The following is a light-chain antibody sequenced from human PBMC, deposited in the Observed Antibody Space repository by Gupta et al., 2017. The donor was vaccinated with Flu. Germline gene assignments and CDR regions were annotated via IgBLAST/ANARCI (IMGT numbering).Light chain of an antibody. V-gene: IGLV2-14*03. J-gene: IGLJ2*01. CDR3: VSETGGSDDVV. CDR1: STDIGGYNN. Sequence: TNTCTARSTDIGGYNNVSWYQQLPGKAPKLMSYDVSNRPSGVAHRFSGSKSGSTASLTITGLQSEDEAEYYCVSETGGSDDVVFGGGTKLTVL. CDR2: DVS.